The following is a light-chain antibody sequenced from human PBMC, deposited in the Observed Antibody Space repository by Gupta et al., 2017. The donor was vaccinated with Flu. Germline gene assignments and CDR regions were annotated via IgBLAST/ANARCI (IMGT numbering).Light chain of an antibody. CDR3: QQSDSFPLYS. CDR2: ATS. J-gene: IGKJ2*03. CDR1: QDITGW. Sequence: DIQLTQSPSSVSASVGDRVTITCRASQDITGWLAWYQQRPGKAPKVLIHATSTLASGVPSRFSGSGSGTDFTLTINSLQPGDFATYYCQQSDSFPLYSFGQGTKVEI. V-gene: IGKV1-12*02.